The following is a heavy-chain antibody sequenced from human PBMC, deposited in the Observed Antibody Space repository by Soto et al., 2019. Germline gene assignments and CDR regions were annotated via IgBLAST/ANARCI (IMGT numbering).Heavy chain of an antibody. J-gene: IGHJ5*02. V-gene: IGHV4-4*07. CDR2: FYTSGST. Sequence: SETLSLTSTVSGDPIISYYWSWIRQPAGKGLEWIGRFYTSGSTNYNPSLKSRVTMSVDTSKNQFSLKLSSVTAAETAVYYCARGGYCSGGSCYVSWFDPWGQGALVTVSS. CDR1: GDPIISYY. CDR3: ARGGYCSGGSCYVSWFDP. D-gene: IGHD2-15*01.